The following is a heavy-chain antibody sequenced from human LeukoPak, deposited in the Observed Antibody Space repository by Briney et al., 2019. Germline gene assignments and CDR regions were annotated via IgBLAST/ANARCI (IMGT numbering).Heavy chain of an antibody. CDR1: GFTFSSYA. V-gene: IGHV3-30*04. J-gene: IGHJ4*02. D-gene: IGHD6-19*01. CDR3: ARDPFYRRSGWYGGYFDY. Sequence: GRSLRLSCAASGFTFSSYAMHWVRQAPGKGLEWVAVISYDGSNKYYADSVKGRFTISRDNSKNTLYLQMNSLRAEDTAVYYCARDPFYRRSGWYGGYFDYWGQGTLVTVSS. CDR2: ISYDGSNK.